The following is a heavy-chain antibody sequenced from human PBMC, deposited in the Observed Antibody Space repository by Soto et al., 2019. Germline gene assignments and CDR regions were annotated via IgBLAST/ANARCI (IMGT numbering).Heavy chain of an antibody. CDR3: ARVTTFYDILTSSYALNYFDY. J-gene: IGHJ4*02. CDR1: GFSVTSNY. CDR2: IYAGGNT. D-gene: IGHD3-9*01. Sequence: GGSLSLSCAASGFSVTSNYMTWVRQAPGKGLECVSVIYAGGNTYYPDSVKGRFTISSDNSKNTLFLQMNNLRAEDTAVYYCARVTTFYDILTSSYALNYFDYWGQGTRVTVSS. V-gene: IGHV3-53*01.